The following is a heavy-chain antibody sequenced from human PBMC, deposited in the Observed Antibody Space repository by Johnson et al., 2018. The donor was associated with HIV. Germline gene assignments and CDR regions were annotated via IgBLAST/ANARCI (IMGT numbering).Heavy chain of an antibody. CDR3: ARGEAADGAFDI. D-gene: IGHD6-13*01. J-gene: IGHJ3*02. Sequence: VQLVESGGGLVQPGGSLRLSCEASGIAVSSNYMSWVRQAPGKGLEWVSVIYSGGSTYNADFVKGRFTVSRDNAKNTLYLQMNSVRAEDTAVYYCARGEAADGAFDIWGQGTMVTVSS. CDR2: IYSGGST. V-gene: IGHV3-66*01. CDR1: GIAVSSNY.